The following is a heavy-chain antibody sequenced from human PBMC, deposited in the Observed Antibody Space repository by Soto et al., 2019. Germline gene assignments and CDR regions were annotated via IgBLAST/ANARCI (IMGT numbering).Heavy chain of an antibody. J-gene: IGHJ4*02. CDR2: IYYSGST. D-gene: IGHD3-22*01. CDR3: ARQQYYYDSRSYYFDY. Sequence: SETLSLTCTVSGGSISSYYWSWIRQPPGKGLEWIGYIYYSGSTNYNPSLKSRVTISVDTSKNQFSLKLSSVTAADTAVYYCARQQYYYDSRSYYFDYWGQGPLVTVSS. CDR1: GGSISSYY. V-gene: IGHV4-59*01.